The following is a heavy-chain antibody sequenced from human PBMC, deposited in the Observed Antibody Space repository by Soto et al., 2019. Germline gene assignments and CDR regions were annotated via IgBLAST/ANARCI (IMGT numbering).Heavy chain of an antibody. Sequence: QVQLQESGPGLVKPSETLSLTCTVSGGSISTYFWSWIRQPPGQGLEWLGDIYYSGSTNYNPSLTLRVTISVDTSKNQFSLKLNSVTASGAAVYDCARDAFRSGWYTAFDIWGQGTMVTVSS. V-gene: IGHV4-59*01. CDR1: GGSISTYF. CDR2: IYYSGST. D-gene: IGHD6-19*01. J-gene: IGHJ3*02. CDR3: ARDAFRSGWYTAFDI.